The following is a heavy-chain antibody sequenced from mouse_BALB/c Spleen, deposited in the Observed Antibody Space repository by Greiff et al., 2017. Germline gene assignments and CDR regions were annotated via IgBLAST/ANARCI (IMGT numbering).Heavy chain of an antibody. Sequence: QVQLQQPGAELVMPGASVKMSCKASGYTFTDYWMHWVKQRPGQGLEWIGAIDTSDSYTSYNQKFKGKATLTVDESSSTAYMQLSSLTSEDSAVYYCARDYGSSHDFDYWGQGTTLTVSS. V-gene: IGHV1-69*01. CDR3: ARDYGSSHDFDY. J-gene: IGHJ2*01. CDR1: GYTFTDYW. D-gene: IGHD1-1*01. CDR2: IDTSDSYT.